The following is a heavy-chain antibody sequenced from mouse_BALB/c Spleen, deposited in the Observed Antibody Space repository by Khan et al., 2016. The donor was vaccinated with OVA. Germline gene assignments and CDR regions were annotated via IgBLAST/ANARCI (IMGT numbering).Heavy chain of an antibody. V-gene: IGHV5-6*02. D-gene: IGHD1-1*01. CDR2: VSTGGGYT. CDR1: GFTFSTYG. CDR3: TRLAYYYDSEGFAY. Sequence: DVRLVESGGDLVKPGGSLKLSCAASGFTFSTYGMSWVRQTPDKRLEWVATVSTGGGYTYYPDSVKGRFTISRDNAKNTLYLQMSGLKSDDTVMFYCTRLAYYYDSEGFAYWGQGTLVTVSA. J-gene: IGHJ3*01.